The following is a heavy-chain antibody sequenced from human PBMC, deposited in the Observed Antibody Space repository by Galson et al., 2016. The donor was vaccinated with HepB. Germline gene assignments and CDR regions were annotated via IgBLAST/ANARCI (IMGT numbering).Heavy chain of an antibody. CDR2: TSGGGASGGGT. Sequence: SLRLSCAGSGFTFHSYAMSWVRQAPGKGLEWVSVTSGGGASGGGTDYADSVKGRFTISRDNSYNTVFLQMNNSRAEDTAVYYCARLTTFFRYFDLWGRGTLVTVSS. CDR1: GFTFHSYA. V-gene: IGHV3-23*01. J-gene: IGHJ2*01. CDR3: ARLTTFFRYFDL. D-gene: IGHD4-11*01.